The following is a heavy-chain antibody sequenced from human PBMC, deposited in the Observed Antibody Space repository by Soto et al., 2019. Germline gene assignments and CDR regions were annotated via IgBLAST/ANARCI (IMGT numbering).Heavy chain of an antibody. V-gene: IGHV3-30-3*01. CDR3: AREGPRGTSDY. CDR2: ISYDGSNK. CDR1: GFTFSSYA. Sequence: QVQLVESRGGVVQPGRSLRLSCAASGFTFSSYAMHWVRQAPGKGLEWVALISYDGSNKYYADSVKGRFTISRDNSKNTLYLQMNSLRAEDTAVYYCAREGPRGTSDYWGQGTLVTVSS. D-gene: IGHD2-15*01. J-gene: IGHJ4*02.